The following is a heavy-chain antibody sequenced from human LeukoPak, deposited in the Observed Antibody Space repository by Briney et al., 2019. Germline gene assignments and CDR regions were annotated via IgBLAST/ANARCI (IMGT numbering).Heavy chain of an antibody. CDR3: ARDLSVVTPEGFDS. J-gene: IGHJ4*02. Sequence: PGGSLRLSCAASGFTFSTYAMNWIRQAPGKGLEWISYITGSRGPIYYADSVKGRFTISRDNANNSLFLHMNSLRAEDTAVYYCARDLSVVTPEGFDSWGQRTLVTVSS. CDR2: ITGSRGPI. D-gene: IGHD4-23*01. CDR1: GFTFSTYA. V-gene: IGHV3-48*01.